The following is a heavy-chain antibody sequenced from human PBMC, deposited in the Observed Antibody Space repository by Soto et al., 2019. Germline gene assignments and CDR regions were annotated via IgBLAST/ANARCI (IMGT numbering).Heavy chain of an antibody. D-gene: IGHD3-22*01. CDR2: ISYDGSNK. CDR3: AREDYYDSSGRTAPYFDY. V-gene: IGHV3-30*03. CDR1: GFTFSSYG. J-gene: IGHJ4*02. Sequence: GGSLRLSCAASGFTFSSYGMHWVRQAPGKGLEWVAVISYDGSNKYYADSVKGRFTISRDNSKNTLYLQMNSLRAEDTAVYYCAREDYYDSSGRTAPYFDYWGQGTLVTVSS.